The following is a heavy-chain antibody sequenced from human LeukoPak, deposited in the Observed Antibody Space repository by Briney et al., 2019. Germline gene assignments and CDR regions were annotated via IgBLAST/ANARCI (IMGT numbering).Heavy chain of an antibody. CDR1: GFKFSSYS. CDR2: ISGSSSYI. J-gene: IGHJ4*02. Sequence: GGSLRLSCAASGFKFSSYSMNWVRQAPGKGREWVSSISGSSSYIYYTDSVKGRFTISRDNPKNSLYLQMNSLRAEDTAVYYCAKDTWGSGSYQYPLDYWGQGTLVTVSS. CDR3: AKDTWGSGSYQYPLDY. D-gene: IGHD3-10*01. V-gene: IGHV3-21*01.